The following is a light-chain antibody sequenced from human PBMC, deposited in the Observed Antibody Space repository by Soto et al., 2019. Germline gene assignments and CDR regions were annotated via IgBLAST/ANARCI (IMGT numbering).Light chain of an antibody. J-gene: IGLJ2*01. CDR1: SSDVGRYNL. CDR2: EVT. CDR3: CSYAGSSTFVV. Sequence: QSALTQPASVSGSPGQSITISCTGTSSDVGRYNLVSWYQQHPGKAPQLMIFEVTKRPSGVSTRFSGSKSDNTASLTISGLLAADEADYYCCSYAGSSTFVVFGGGTKVTVL. V-gene: IGLV2-23*02.